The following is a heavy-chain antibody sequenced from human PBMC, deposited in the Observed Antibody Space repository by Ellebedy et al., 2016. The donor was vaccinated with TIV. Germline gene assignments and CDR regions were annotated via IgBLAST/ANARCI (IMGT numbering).Heavy chain of an antibody. J-gene: IGHJ3*01. CDR3: ARGDTAMVTPAFDL. CDR2: IYSGGST. Sequence: GGSLRLXXAASGFIVSSNFMSWVRQAPGKGLEWVSVIYSGGSTYYADSVKGRFTISRDNSKNTLYLQMNTLRAEDTAVYYCARGDTAMVTPAFDLWGQGTMVTVSS. CDR1: GFIVSSNF. V-gene: IGHV3-53*01. D-gene: IGHD5-18*01.